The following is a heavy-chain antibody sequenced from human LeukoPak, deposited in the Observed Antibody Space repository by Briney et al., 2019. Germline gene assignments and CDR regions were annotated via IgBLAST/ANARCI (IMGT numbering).Heavy chain of an antibody. CDR3: ARFLGSSYFDS. J-gene: IGHJ4*02. V-gene: IGHV4-38-2*01. CDR2: IYHSGST. Sequence: PSETLSLTCAVYGESFTGYYWGWIRQPPGKGLEWIGSIYHSGSTYYNPSLKSRVTISVDTSKNQFSLKLSSVTAADTAVYYCARFLGSSYFDSWGQGTLVTVSS. CDR1: GESFTGYY. D-gene: IGHD1-26*01.